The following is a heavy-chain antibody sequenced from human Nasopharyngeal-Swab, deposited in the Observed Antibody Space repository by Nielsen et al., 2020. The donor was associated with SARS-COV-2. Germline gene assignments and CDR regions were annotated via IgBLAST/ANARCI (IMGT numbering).Heavy chain of an antibody. CDR1: GGSISSSSYY. CDR3: ARGNYYYDSSGRSVDY. D-gene: IGHD3-22*01. Sequence: SETLSLTCTVSGGSISSSSYYWGWIRQPPGKGLEWIGSIYYSGSTYYNPSLKSRVTISVDTSKNQFSLKLSSVTAADTAVYYCARGNYYYDSSGRSVDYWGQGTLVTVSS. J-gene: IGHJ4*02. V-gene: IGHV4-39*01. CDR2: IYYSGST.